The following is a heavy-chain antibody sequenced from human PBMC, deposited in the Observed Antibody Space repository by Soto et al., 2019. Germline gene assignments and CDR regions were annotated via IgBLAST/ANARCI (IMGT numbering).Heavy chain of an antibody. CDR3: TRAAYDYVWGSYLWDY. V-gene: IGHV3-49*03. CDR2: IRSKAYGGTT. CDR1: GFTFGDYA. D-gene: IGHD3-16*02. J-gene: IGHJ4*02. Sequence: GGSLRLSCTASGFTFGDYAMSWFRQAPGKGLEWVGFIRSKAYGGTTEYAASVKGRFTISRDDSKSIAYLQMNSLKTEDTAVYYCTRAAYDYVWGSYLWDYWGQGTLVTVSS.